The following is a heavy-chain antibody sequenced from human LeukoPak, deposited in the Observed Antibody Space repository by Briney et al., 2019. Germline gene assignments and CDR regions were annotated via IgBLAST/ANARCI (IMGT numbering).Heavy chain of an antibody. CDR3: ATWNDRDNDAFDI. V-gene: IGHV1-2*06. Sequence: SVNVSRKASGYTFTGYYMHWVRQAPAQGLEWMGRINPNSGGTNYAQKFQGRVTMTRDTSISTAYMELSRLRSDDTAVYYCATWNDRDNDAFDIWGQGTMVTVSS. CDR1: GYTFTGYY. CDR2: INPNSGGT. D-gene: IGHD1-1*01. J-gene: IGHJ3*02.